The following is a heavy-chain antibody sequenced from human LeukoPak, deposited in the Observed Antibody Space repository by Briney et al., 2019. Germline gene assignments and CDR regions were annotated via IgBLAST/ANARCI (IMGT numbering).Heavy chain of an antibody. J-gene: IGHJ4*02. D-gene: IGHD6-19*01. Sequence: TSLRLSCAASGFTFSAYGMHWVRQAPGKGPEWVALIWHDGSNENYADSVRGRFTISRDNSKNTLYLQINSPRADDTAVYYCARWSQYSGGGWYELDYWGQGTRVTVSS. V-gene: IGHV3-33*01. CDR2: IWHDGSNE. CDR1: GFTFSAYG. CDR3: ARWSQYSGGGWYELDY.